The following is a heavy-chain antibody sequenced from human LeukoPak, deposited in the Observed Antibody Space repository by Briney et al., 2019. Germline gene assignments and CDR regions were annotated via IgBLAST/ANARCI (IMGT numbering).Heavy chain of an antibody. V-gene: IGHV1-3*01. Sequence: ASVKVSCKASGYTFTSFVMHWVRRAPGQRLEWRGWINVGNGETKYSQKLQGRVTIARDTSASTAYMELSSLRPEDTAVYYCARHRGGTGDFDYWGQGTLVTVSS. J-gene: IGHJ4*02. CDR3: ARHRGGTGDFDY. CDR1: GYTFTSFV. CDR2: INVGNGET. D-gene: IGHD1-1*01.